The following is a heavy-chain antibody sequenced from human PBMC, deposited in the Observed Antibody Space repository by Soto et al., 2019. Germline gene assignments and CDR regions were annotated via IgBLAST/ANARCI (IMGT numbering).Heavy chain of an antibody. CDR2: INPKSGGS. D-gene: IGHD5-12*01. J-gene: IGHJ4*02. CDR1: GYTFIGYY. CDR3: AKANSGDDDEFDY. V-gene: IGHV1-2*02. Sequence: RASVKVSCKASGYTFIGYYMHWVRQAPGQGLEWMGWINPKSGGSSYAQKFQGRVTMTRDTSSSTAYMELSSLRSDDTAVYYCAKANSGDDDEFDYWGQGTPVTVSS.